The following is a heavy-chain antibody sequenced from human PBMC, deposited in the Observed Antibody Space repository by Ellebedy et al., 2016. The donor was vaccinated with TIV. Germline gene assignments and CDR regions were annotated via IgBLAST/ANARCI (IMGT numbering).Heavy chain of an antibody. D-gene: IGHD2-2*01. CDR1: GYTFTSYG. J-gene: IGHJ4*02. Sequence: ASVKVSXXASGYTFTSYGISWVRQATGQGLEWMGWMNPNSGNTGYAQKFQGRVTMTRDTSISTAYMELSSLTSEDTAVYYCARGMYQLLPDDSWGQGTLVTVSS. V-gene: IGHV1-8*02. CDR2: MNPNSGNT. CDR3: ARGMYQLLPDDS.